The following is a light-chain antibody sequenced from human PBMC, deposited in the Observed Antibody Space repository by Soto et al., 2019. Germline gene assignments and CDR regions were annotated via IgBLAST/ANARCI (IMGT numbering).Light chain of an antibody. CDR3: WSYAGNTIFV. CDR2: EGS. CDR1: ISDVAGYNY. Sequence: QSALTQPRSVSGSPGQSVTISCTGTISDVAGYNYVSWYQQHPGKVPKVVIYEGSKRPSGVSNRFSGSKSGNTASLTISGLQAEDEAYYYCWSYAGNTIFVFGGGTKLTVL. J-gene: IGLJ2*01. V-gene: IGLV2-11*01.